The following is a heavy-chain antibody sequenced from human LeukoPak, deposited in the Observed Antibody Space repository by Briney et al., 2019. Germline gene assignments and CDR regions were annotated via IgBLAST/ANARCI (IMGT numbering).Heavy chain of an antibody. CDR3: ARIPVVWGSGSNWFDP. J-gene: IGHJ5*02. CDR1: GFTFSSYS. V-gene: IGHV3-21*01. Sequence: GGSLRLSCAASGFTFSSYSMNWVRQAPGKGLEWVSSISSSSRYIYYADSVKGRFTISRDNAKNSLYLQMNSLRAEDTAVYYCARIPVVWGSGSNWFDPWGQGTLVTVSS. CDR2: ISSSSRYI. D-gene: IGHD3-22*01.